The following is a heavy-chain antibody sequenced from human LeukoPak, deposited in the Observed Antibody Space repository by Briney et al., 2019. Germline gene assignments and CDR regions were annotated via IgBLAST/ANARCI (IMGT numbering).Heavy chain of an antibody. Sequence: PGRSLRLSCAASGFTFSSYGMHWVRQAPGKGLEWVSYISSSGSTIYYADSVKGRFTISRDNAKNSLYLQMNSLRAEDTAVYYCARDGRIVPYYFDYWGQGTLVTVSS. CDR3: ARDGRIVPYYFDY. CDR2: ISSSGSTI. V-gene: IGHV3-48*04. CDR1: GFTFSSYG. J-gene: IGHJ4*02. D-gene: IGHD1-26*01.